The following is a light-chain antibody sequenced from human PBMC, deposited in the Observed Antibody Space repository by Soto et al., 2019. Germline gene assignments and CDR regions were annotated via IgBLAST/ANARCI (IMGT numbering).Light chain of an antibody. J-gene: IGKJ2*01. Sequence: EIVLTQSPGTLSLSPGERATLSCRASQSVSSSFLAWYQQKPDQAPRLLIYGASSRATGIPDRFSGSGSGTDFTLTISRLEPADFAVYYCQQYGSSPGTFGQGTKLEIK. CDR3: QQYGSSPGT. CDR1: QSVSSSF. V-gene: IGKV3-20*01. CDR2: GAS.